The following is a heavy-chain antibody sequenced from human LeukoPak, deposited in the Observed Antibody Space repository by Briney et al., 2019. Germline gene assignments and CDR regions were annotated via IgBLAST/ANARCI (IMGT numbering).Heavy chain of an antibody. D-gene: IGHD3-22*01. V-gene: IGHV1-46*01. CDR2: INPSGGST. Sequence: GVSVKVSCKASGYTFTSYYMHWVRRAPGQGLEWMGIINPSGGSTSYAQKFQGRVTMTRDTSTSTVYMELSSLRSEDTAVYYCAREYYYDSSGYYLTLDYWGQGTLVTVSS. J-gene: IGHJ4*02. CDR1: GYTFTSYY. CDR3: AREYYYDSSGYYLTLDY.